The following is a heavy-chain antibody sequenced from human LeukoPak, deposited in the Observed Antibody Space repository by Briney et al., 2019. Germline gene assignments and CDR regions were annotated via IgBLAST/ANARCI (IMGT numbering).Heavy chain of an antibody. D-gene: IGHD6-6*01. Sequence: ASVKVSCKASGYTFTVYYMHWVRQAPGQGLEWMGWINPNSGGTNYAQKFQGRVTMTRDTSTNTVYMELSSLRSEDTAVYYCARGASSIAALNPFWYFDLWGRGTLVTVSS. CDR3: ARGASSIAALNPFWYFDL. CDR1: GYTFTVYY. CDR2: INPNSGGT. J-gene: IGHJ2*01. V-gene: IGHV1-2*02.